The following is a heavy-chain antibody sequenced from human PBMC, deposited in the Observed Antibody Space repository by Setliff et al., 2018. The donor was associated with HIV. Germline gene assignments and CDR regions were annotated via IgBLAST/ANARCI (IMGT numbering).Heavy chain of an antibody. J-gene: IGHJ5*02. D-gene: IGHD3-10*01. CDR1: GGSISNSNYF. V-gene: IGHV4-39*01. CDR3: ATYADRESNRFDP. CDR2: IYYTGST. Sequence: SETLSLTCSVSGGSISNSNYFWAWIRQHPRKGLEWIGYIYYTGSTYYNPSLKSRVTISVDTSKNQVSLRLTSVTAADTAVYYCATYADRESNRFDPWGQGILVTVSS.